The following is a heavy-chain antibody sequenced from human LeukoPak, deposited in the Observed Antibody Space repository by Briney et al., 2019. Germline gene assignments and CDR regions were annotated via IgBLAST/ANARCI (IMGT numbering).Heavy chain of an antibody. CDR1: GFTFSDHY. V-gene: IGHV3-72*01. D-gene: IGHD1-26*01. Sequence: PGGSLRLSCAASGFTFSDHYMDWVRQAPGKGLEWVGRIRKKANSYTTEYAASVKGRFTISRDDSKNSLYLQMNSLKTEDTAVYYCARVVGEAFFDYWGQGTLVTVSP. J-gene: IGHJ4*02. CDR2: IRKKANSYTT. CDR3: ARVVGEAFFDY.